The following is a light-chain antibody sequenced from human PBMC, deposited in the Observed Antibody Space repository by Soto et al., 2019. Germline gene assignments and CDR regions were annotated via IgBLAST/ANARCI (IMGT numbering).Light chain of an antibody. CDR3: QQYNFYPYT. CDR2: DAS. CDR1: QSIVNW. Sequence: DIQMTQSPVSLSASVGDRVTITCRASQSIVNWLAWYQQKPGKAPQLLIYDASSLESGVSSRFSGSGSATEFTLTISSLQPEDFATYYCQQYNFYPYTFGQGTRLEIK. V-gene: IGKV1-5*01. J-gene: IGKJ5*01.